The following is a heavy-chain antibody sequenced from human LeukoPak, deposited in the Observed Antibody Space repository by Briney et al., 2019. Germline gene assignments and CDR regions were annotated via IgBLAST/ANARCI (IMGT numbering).Heavy chain of an antibody. V-gene: IGHV3-23*01. CDR1: GLDFSGYA. J-gene: IGHJ4*02. CDR3: ARAERLGPFDY. Sequence: GGSLRLSCAVSGLDFSGYAMSWVRQAPGKGLEWVSGIGSDGSTHYEESVKGRFAISRDNSKSTLYLQMNSLRAEDTALYYCARAERLGPFDYWGQGTLVTVSS. D-gene: IGHD1-14*01. CDR2: IGSDGST.